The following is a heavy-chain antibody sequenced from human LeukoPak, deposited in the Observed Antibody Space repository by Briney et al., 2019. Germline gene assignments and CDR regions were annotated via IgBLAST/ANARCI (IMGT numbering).Heavy chain of an antibody. V-gene: IGHV3-74*01. CDR1: GFTFSSYW. CDR2: INSDGSST. Sequence: PGGSLRLSCAASGFTFSSYWMHWVRQAPGKGLVWVSRINSDGSSTSYAASVKGRFPIYRDNAKNTLYLQMNSLRDEDTAVYYCATYYYDSSGYYVSDYWGQGTLVTVSS. J-gene: IGHJ4*02. D-gene: IGHD3-22*01. CDR3: ATYYYDSSGYYVSDY.